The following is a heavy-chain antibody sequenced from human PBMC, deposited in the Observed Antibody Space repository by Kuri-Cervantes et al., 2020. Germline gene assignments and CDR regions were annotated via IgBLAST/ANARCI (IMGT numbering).Heavy chain of an antibody. CDR1: GFTFSSYW. J-gene: IGHJ4*02. CDR3: ARDSNSSSWYLPTLFDY. CDR2: IKQDGSEK. Sequence: ETLSLTCAASGFTFSSYWMSWVRQAPGKGLEWVANIKQDGSEKYYVDSVKGRFTISRDNAKNSLYLQMNSLRAEDTAVYYCARDSNSSSWYLPTLFDYWGQGTLVTVSS. V-gene: IGHV3-7*01. D-gene: IGHD6-13*01.